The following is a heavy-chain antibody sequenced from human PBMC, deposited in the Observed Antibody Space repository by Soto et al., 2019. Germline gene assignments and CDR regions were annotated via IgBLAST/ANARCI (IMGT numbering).Heavy chain of an antibody. J-gene: IGHJ6*02. CDR1: GYSFTSYW. D-gene: IGHD1-1*01. CDR3: AKDLVANWNVEYYYYGMDV. CDR2: IDPSDSYT. Sequence: GEALKISCKGSGYSFTSYWISWVRQMPGKGLEWMGRIDPSDSYTNYSPSFQGHVTISADKSISTAYLQWSSLKASDTAMYYCAKDLVANWNVEYYYYGMDVWGQGTTVTVSS. V-gene: IGHV5-10-1*01.